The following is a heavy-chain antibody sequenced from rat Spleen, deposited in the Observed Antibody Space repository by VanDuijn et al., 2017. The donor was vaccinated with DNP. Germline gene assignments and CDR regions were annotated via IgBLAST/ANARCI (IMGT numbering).Heavy chain of an antibody. D-gene: IGHD1-4*01. CDR3: ARSGIRGVMDA. CDR1: GFSLTSNN. J-gene: IGHJ4*01. Sequence: VQLKESGPGLVQPSQTLSLTCTVSGFSLTSNNVHWVRQPTGKGLEWMGYISYSGSTSYNPSLKSRISITRDTSKNQFFLQVNSVTTEDTATYYCARSGIRGVMDAWGQGASVTVSS. CDR2: ISYSGST. V-gene: IGHV3-1*01.